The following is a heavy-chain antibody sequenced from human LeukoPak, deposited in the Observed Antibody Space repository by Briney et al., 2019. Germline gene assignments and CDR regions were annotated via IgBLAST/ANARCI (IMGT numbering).Heavy chain of an antibody. V-gene: IGHV3-21*01. Sequence: PGGSLRLSCAASGFTFSSYSMNWVRQAPGKGLEWVSSISSSSSYIYYADSVKGRFTISRDNAKNSLYLQMNSLRAEDTAVYYCAREYSSSWHNFDYWGQGTLVTVSS. CDR1: GFTFSSYS. CDR3: AREYSSSWHNFDY. J-gene: IGHJ4*02. D-gene: IGHD6-13*01. CDR2: ISSSSSYI.